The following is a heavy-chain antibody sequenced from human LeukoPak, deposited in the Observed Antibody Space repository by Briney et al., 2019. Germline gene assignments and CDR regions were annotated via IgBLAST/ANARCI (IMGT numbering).Heavy chain of an antibody. CDR1: GLTFSSYS. V-gene: IGHV3-21*04. Sequence: GGSLRLSCAASGLTFSSYSMNWVRQAPGKGLEWVSSISSSSSYIYYADSVKGRFTISRDNSKNTLYLQMNSLRAEDTAVYYCAKGVIRWAFDIWGQGTMVTVSS. CDR3: AKGVIRWAFDI. D-gene: IGHD2-21*01. J-gene: IGHJ3*02. CDR2: ISSSSSYI.